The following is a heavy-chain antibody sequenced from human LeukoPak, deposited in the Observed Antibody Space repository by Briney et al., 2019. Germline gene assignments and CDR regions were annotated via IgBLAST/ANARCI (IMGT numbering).Heavy chain of an antibody. CDR2: ISSSGSTI. CDR1: GFTFSSYE. J-gene: IGHJ6*02. V-gene: IGHV3-48*03. Sequence: PGGSLRLSCAAFGFTFSSYEMNWVRQAPGKGLEWVSYISSSGSTIYYADSVKGRFTISRDNAKNSLYLQMNSLRAEDTAVYYCARGPPTADYYYGMDVWGQGTTVTVSS. D-gene: IGHD4-17*01. CDR3: ARGPPTADYYYGMDV.